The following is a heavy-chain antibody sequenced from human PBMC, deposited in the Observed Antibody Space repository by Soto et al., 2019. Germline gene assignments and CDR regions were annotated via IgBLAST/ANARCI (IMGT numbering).Heavy chain of an antibody. J-gene: IGHJ5*02. V-gene: IGHV1-8*01. CDR1: GYTFTSYD. CDR3: AREKSAAGTGWFDP. CDR2: MNTNSSNT. Sequence: QVQLVQSGAEVKKPGASVKVSCKASGYTFTSYDINWVRQATGQGLGRMGWMNTNSSNTGHAQKFQGRVTMTRHTSISTAYMELSRLRSEDTAVYYCAREKSAAGTGWFDPWGQGTLVTVSS. D-gene: IGHD6-13*01.